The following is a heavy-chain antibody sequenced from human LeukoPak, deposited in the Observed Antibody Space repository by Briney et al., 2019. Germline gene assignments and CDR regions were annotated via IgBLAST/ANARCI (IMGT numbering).Heavy chain of an antibody. V-gene: IGHV3-30*03. CDR2: ISYDGSNK. CDR3: ARDPFFDYGGVGLDY. J-gene: IGHJ4*02. Sequence: GGSLRLSCAASGFTFSSYSMNWVRQAPGKGLEWVAVISYDGSNKYYADSVKGRFTISRDNSKNTLYLQMNSLRAEDTAVYYCARDPFFDYGGVGLDYWGQGTLVTVSS. D-gene: IGHD4-23*01. CDR1: GFTFSSYS.